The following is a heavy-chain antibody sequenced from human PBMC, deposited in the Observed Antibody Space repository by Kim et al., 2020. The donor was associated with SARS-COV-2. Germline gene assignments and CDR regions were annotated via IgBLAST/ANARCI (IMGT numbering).Heavy chain of an antibody. Sequence: GRFTISRDNAKNSLYLQMNSLRDEETAVYYCATVLRYFDWLFQGDYYFDYWGQGTLVTVSS. V-gene: IGHV3-48*02. CDR3: ATVLRYFDWLFQGDYYFDY. D-gene: IGHD3-9*01. J-gene: IGHJ4*02.